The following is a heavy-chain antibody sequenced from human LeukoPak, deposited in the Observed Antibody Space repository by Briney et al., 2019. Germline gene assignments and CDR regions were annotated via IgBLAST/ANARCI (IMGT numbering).Heavy chain of an antibody. J-gene: IGHJ4*02. D-gene: IGHD3-22*01. V-gene: IGHV3-30*02. Sequence: GGSLRLSCAPSGFTFSSYGMHWVRQAPGKGLEWVAFIRYDGSNKYYADSVKGRFTISRDNSKNTLYLQMNSLRAEDTAVYYCARALDPYYYVSSGYAVHYFDYWGQGTLVTVSS. CDR3: ARALDPYYYVSSGYAVHYFDY. CDR1: GFTFSSYG. CDR2: IRYDGSNK.